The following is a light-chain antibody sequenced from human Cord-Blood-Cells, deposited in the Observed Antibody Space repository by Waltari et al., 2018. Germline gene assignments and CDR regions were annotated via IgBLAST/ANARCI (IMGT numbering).Light chain of an antibody. J-gene: IGKJ4*01. V-gene: IGKV1-39*01. CDR1: QSISSY. CDR3: QQSYSTPLT. Sequence: DFQMTQSPSSLSASVGDRVTITCRASQSISSYLNWYQQKPGKAPKLLIYAASSLQSGVPSRFSGSGSGTDFTLTISSLQPEDFATYYCQQSYSTPLTCGGGTKVEIK. CDR2: AAS.